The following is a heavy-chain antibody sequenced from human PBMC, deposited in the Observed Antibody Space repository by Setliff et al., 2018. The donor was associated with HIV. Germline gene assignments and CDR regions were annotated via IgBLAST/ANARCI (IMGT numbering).Heavy chain of an antibody. Sequence: SETLSLTCAVSGGSFNIAKTFWGWVRQPPGKGLEWIGSIHRSGTVYFNPSLSTRINISLDRSKNQFSLRLRSVTAADTAVYFCTREKVGSGSSIPEVRLFDPWGQGTLVTVSS. J-gene: IGHJ5*02. D-gene: IGHD6-13*01. CDR1: GGSFNIAKTF. V-gene: IGHV4-39*07. CDR2: IHRSGTV. CDR3: TREKVGSGSSIPEVRLFDP.